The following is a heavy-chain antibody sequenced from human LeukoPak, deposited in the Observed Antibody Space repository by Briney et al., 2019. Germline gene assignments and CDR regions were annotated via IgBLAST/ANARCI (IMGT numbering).Heavy chain of an antibody. D-gene: IGHD1-7*01. J-gene: IGHJ4*02. Sequence: PSETLSLTCTVSGGSISSSSYYWGWIRQPPGKGLEWIGSIYYSGSTYYNPSLKSRVTISVDTSKNQFSLTLSSVTAADTAVYYCARTITGTTSYYFDYWGQGTLVTVSS. CDR1: GGSISSSSYY. CDR2: IYYSGST. CDR3: ARTITGTTSYYFDY. V-gene: IGHV4-39*01.